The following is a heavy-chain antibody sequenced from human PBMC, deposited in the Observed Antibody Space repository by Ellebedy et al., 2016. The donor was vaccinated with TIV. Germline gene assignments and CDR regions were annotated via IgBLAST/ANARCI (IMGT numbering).Heavy chain of an antibody. CDR3: ASLDTAMVHSSDY. CDR1: GFTFRNHW. CDR2: IKRDESEK. J-gene: IGHJ4*02. V-gene: IGHV3-7*01. Sequence: GESLKISCATSGFTFRNHWMSWVRQAPGRGLEWVACIKRDESEKYHVASVRGRFTISRDNAKNSLYLQMNSLRAEDTAVYYCASLDTAMVHSSDYWGQGTLVTVSS. D-gene: IGHD5-18*01.